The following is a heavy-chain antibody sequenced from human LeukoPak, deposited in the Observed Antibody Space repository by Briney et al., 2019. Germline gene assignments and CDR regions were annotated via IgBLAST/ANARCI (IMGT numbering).Heavy chain of an antibody. J-gene: IGHJ4*02. CDR1: GCTLTELS. D-gene: IGHD2-21*02. V-gene: IGHV1-24*01. Sequence: ASVKVSCKVSGCTLTELSMHWVRQAPGKGLEWMGGFDPEDGETIYAQKFQGRVTMTEDTSTDTAYMELSSLRSEDTAVCYCATDLMRPCGGDCGDYWGQGTLVTVSS. CDR3: ATDLMRPCGGDCGDY. CDR2: FDPEDGET.